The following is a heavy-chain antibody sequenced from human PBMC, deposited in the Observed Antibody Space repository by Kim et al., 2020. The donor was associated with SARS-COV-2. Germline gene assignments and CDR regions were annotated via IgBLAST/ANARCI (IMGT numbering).Heavy chain of an antibody. Sequence: SAIYYADSVKGRFSISRDNAKNTLYLQMNSLRAEDTAVYYCARSDSGFDYWGQGTLVTVSS. V-gene: IGHV3-21*01. CDR3: ARSDSGFDY. CDR2: SAI. D-gene: IGHD6-19*01. J-gene: IGHJ4*02.